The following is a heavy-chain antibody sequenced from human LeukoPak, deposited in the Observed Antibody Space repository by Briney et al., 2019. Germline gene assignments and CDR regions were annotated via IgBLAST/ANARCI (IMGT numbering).Heavy chain of an antibody. V-gene: IGHV1-24*01. CDR3: AVRYFDWLPRAPFDY. CDR1: GYTLTELS. J-gene: IGHJ4*02. Sequence: ASVKVSCKVSGYTLTELSMHWVRQAPGKGLEWMGGFDPEDGETIYAQKFQGRVTMTEDTSTDTAYMELSSLRSEDTAVYYCAVRYFDWLPRAPFDYWGQGTLVTVSS. D-gene: IGHD3-9*01. CDR2: FDPEDGET.